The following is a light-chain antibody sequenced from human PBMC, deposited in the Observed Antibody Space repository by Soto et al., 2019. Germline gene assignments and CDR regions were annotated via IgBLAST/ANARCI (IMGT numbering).Light chain of an antibody. V-gene: IGLV4-69*01. CDR3: QTWGTGMGV. Sequence: QPLLTQSPSASASLGASVKFTCTLSSGHTNYAIAWHQQQPQKGPRFLMKLNSDGSHSKGDGIPDRFSGSSSGAERYLTISSLQSEDEADYYCQTWGTGMGVFGGGTKLTVL. CDR2: LNSDGSH. J-gene: IGLJ2*01. CDR1: SGHTNYA.